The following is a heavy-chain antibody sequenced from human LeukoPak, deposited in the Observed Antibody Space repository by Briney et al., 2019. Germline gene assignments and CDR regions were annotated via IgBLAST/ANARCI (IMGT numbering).Heavy chain of an antibody. V-gene: IGHV1-3*01. J-gene: IGHJ4*02. D-gene: IGHD3-10*01. Sequence: GASVKVSCKASGYTFTSYAMHWVRQAPGQRLEWMGWINAGNGNTKYSQKFQGRVTITRDTSASTAYLELSSLRSEDTAAYYCARGVPHNYYGSFKNHFDYWGQGTLVTVSS. CDR3: ARGVPHNYYGSFKNHFDY. CDR2: INAGNGNT. CDR1: GYTFTSYA.